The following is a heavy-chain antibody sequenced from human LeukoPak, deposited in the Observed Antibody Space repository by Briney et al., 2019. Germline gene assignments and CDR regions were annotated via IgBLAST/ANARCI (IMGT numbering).Heavy chain of an antibody. CDR3: ARNDYDSSGYLAFGY. CDR2: IYHSGST. D-gene: IGHD3-22*01. Sequence: PSETLSLTCTVSGGSISSYYWSWIRQPPGKGLEWIGEIYHSGSTNYNPSLKSRVTISVDKSKNQFSLKLSSVTAADTAVYYCARNDYDSSGYLAFGYWGQGTLVTVSS. CDR1: GGSISSYY. J-gene: IGHJ4*02. V-gene: IGHV4-59*12.